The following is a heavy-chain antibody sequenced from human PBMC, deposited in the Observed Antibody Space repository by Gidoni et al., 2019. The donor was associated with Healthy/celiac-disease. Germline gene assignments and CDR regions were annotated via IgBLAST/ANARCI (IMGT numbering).Heavy chain of an antibody. V-gene: IGHV3-48*02. J-gene: IGHJ6*02. Sequence: EVQLVESGGGLVQPGGSLRLSCAASGFPFSSYSMNWVRQAPGKGLEWVSYISSSSSTIYYADSVKGRFTISRDNAKNSLYLQMNSLRDEDTAVYYCASSLNIVVVPAAILDYYGMDVWGQGTTVTVSS. D-gene: IGHD2-2*02. CDR1: GFPFSSYS. CDR3: ASSLNIVVVPAAILDYYGMDV. CDR2: ISSSSSTI.